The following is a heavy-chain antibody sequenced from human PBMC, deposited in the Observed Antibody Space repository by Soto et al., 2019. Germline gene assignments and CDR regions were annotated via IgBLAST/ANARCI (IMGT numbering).Heavy chain of an antibody. D-gene: IGHD2-2*01. Sequence: SVKVSCKASGGTFSSYAISWVRQAPGQGLEWMGGIIPIFGTANYAQKFQGRVTITADESTSTAYMELSSLRSEDTAVYYCATLVVPAAKRYYYYYGMDVWGQGTTVTVSS. CDR3: ATLVVPAAKRYYYYYGMDV. CDR1: GGTFSSYA. CDR2: IIPIFGTA. V-gene: IGHV1-69*13. J-gene: IGHJ6*02.